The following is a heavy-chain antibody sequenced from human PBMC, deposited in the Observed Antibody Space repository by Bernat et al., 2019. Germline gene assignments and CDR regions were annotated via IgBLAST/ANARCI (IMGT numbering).Heavy chain of an antibody. CDR2: INHSGST. CDR1: DGAFSTYY. D-gene: IGHD4-4*01. J-gene: IGHJ4*02. V-gene: IGHV4-34*02. Sequence: QVQLQQWGAGLLKPSETLSLTCAVSDGAFSTYYWCWIRQPPGKGLEWTGEINHSGSTNYNPSLKSRVTMSVDTSRNRFSLKLSSVTAADSAIYFCARGGVDNSNYGGLFDSWGQGTLLTVSS. CDR3: ARGGVDNSNYGGLFDS.